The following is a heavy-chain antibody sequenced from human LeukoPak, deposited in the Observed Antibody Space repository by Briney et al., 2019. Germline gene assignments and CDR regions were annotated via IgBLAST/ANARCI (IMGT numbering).Heavy chain of an antibody. CDR1: GYTFTSYG. V-gene: IGHV1-18*01. J-gene: IGHJ5*02. Sequence: ASVKVSCKASGYTFTSYGVSWVRQAPGQGLEWMGWISASNGNTNYAQKLQGRVTMTTDTSTSTAYMELRSLRSDDTAVYYFSREGPAYDILTGYLGFDPWGQGTLVTVSS. CDR3: SREGPAYDILTGYLGFDP. CDR2: ISASNGNT. D-gene: IGHD3-9*01.